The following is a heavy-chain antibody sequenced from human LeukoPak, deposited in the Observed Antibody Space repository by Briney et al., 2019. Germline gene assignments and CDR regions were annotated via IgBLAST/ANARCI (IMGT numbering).Heavy chain of an antibody. V-gene: IGHV3-23*01. J-gene: IGHJ6*03. Sequence: PGGSLRPSCAASGFIFSSYAMSWVRQAPGKGLEWASYGGSGGSTYYADSVKGRFTVSRDNSKSTLYLQMSSLTAEDTAVYYCAKMRGQYYHSYYMDAWGKGTTVTVSS. CDR2: GGSGGST. CDR1: GFIFSSYA. CDR3: AKMRGQYYHSYYMDA.